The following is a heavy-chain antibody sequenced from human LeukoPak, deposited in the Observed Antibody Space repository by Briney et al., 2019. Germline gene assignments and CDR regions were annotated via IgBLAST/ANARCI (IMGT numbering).Heavy chain of an antibody. J-gene: IGHJ4*02. CDR1: GFTVSSNY. Sequence: GSLRLSCAASGFTVSSNYMSWVRQPPGKGLEWIGSIYYSGSTYYNPSLKSRVTISVDTSKNQFSLKLSSVTAADTAVYYCASSPARYDILTGYYPRNFDYWGQGTLVTVSS. CDR2: IYYSGST. CDR3: ASSPARYDILTGYYPRNFDY. D-gene: IGHD3-9*01. V-gene: IGHV4-39*01.